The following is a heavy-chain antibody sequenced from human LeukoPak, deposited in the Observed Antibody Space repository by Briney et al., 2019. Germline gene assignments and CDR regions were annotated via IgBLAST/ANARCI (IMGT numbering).Heavy chain of an antibody. CDR1: GGSLSGYY. Sequence: SETLSLTCAVYGGSLSGYYWGWIRQPPGKGLEWIGEINHSGSTNYNPSLTSRVPISVDTSKKQFSLKLSSVTAAYTAVYYCARVRRCLLSFDGWGQGTLVTVSS. CDR3: ARVRRCLLSFDG. CDR2: INHSGST. V-gene: IGHV4-34*01. J-gene: IGHJ4*02. D-gene: IGHD3-9*01.